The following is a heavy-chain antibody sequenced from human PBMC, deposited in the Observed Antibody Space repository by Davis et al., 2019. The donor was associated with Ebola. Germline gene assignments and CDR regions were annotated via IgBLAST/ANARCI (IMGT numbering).Heavy chain of an antibody. Sequence: AASVKVSCKASGYTFTSYAMHWVRQAPGQRLEWMGWINAGNGNTKYSQKFQGWVTMTRDTSISTAYMELSRLRSDDTAVYYCALARAKYCSGGSCYYYYYGMDVWGQGTTVTVSS. CDR1: GYTFTSYA. J-gene: IGHJ6*02. CDR3: ALARAKYCSGGSCYYYYYGMDV. V-gene: IGHV1-3*01. CDR2: INAGNGNT. D-gene: IGHD2-15*01.